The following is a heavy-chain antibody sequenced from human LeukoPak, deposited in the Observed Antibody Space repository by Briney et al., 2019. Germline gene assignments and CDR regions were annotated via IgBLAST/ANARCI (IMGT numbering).Heavy chain of an antibody. V-gene: IGHV3-23*01. CDR2: ISGSGGST. J-gene: IGHJ5*02. D-gene: IGHD3-22*01. Sequence: GGSLRLSCAASGFTFSSYAMSWVRQAPGKGLEWVSAISGSGGSTYYADSVKGRFTISRDNSKNTLYLQMNSLRSEDTAVYYCARERGGTYYYDSSGYPNWFDPWGQGTLVTVSS. CDR3: ARERGGTYYYDSSGYPNWFDP. CDR1: GFTFSSYA.